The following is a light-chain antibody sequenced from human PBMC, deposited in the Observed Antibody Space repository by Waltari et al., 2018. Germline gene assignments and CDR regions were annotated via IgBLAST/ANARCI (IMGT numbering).Light chain of an antibody. CDR2: WAS. J-gene: IGKJ1*01. CDR1: QSVLYSSNNKNY. Sequence: DIVMTQSPDSLAVSLGERATINCKSSQSVLYSSNNKNYLAWYQQKPGQPPKLLIYWASXXXXXXXDXXXGXXSXPXXTRTISSLQAEXXXXXXCQQYYSTPRTFGQGTKVEIK. CDR3: QQYYSTPRT. V-gene: IGKV4-1*01.